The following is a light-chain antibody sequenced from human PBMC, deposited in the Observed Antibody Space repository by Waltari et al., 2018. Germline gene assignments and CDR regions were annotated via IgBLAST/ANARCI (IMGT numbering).Light chain of an antibody. CDR2: EVY. CDR3: SSYAGSNNFVV. Sequence: QSALTQPPSSSGSPGQSVTISCPGTTSAVGGYDYVSCYQQHPGKAPNLRISEVYKRPSGVPDRFSGSKSGTTASLTVSGLQAEDEADYYCSSYAGSNNFVVFGGGTKLTVL. CDR1: TSAVGGYDY. V-gene: IGLV2-8*01. J-gene: IGLJ2*01.